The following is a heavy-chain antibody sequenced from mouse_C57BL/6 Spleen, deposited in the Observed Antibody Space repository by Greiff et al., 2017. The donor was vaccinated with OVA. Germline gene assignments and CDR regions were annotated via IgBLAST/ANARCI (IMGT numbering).Heavy chain of an antibody. V-gene: IGHV1-5*01. Sequence: DVKLVESGPVLARPGASVKMSCKTSGSTFTSYWMHWVKQRHGKGLAWIGAIYPGNSDTSYNQKFKGTAKMPAVTSASTAYMELSSLTNEDSAVYDGTRDVPNWYCDVWGTGTTVTVSS. CDR2: IYPGNSDT. J-gene: IGHJ1*03. CDR1: GSTFTSYW. CDR3: TRDVPNWYCDV.